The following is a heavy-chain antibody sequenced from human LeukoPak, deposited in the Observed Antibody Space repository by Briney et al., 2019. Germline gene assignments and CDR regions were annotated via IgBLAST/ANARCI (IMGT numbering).Heavy chain of an antibody. J-gene: IGHJ4*02. CDR1: GFTFSSYA. V-gene: IGHV3-30-3*01. CDR2: ISYDGINK. D-gene: IGHD2-15*01. CDR3: ARDYELQFDY. Sequence: PGRPLRLSCAASGFTFSSYAMHWVRQAPGKGLEWVAVISYDGINKYYADSVKGRFTISRDNSKNTLYLQMNSLRAEDTAVYYCARDYELQFDYWGQGTLVTVSS.